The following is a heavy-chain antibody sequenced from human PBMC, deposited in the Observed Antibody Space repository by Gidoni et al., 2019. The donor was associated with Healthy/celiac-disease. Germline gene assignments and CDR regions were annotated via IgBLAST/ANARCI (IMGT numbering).Heavy chain of an antibody. V-gene: IGHV4-34*01. CDR2: INHSGST. CDR1: GGSFSGSY. J-gene: IGHJ6*03. Sequence: QVQLQHRGAGLLKPSETLSLTCAAYGGSFSGSYWSCIRQPPGKGLEWIGGINHSGSTNYNPYLKSRDTISVDTSKNQFSLKLGSGTAADTAVYYCARGQQTWPYYYYMDVWGKGTTVTVSS. D-gene: IGHD6-13*01. CDR3: ARGQQTWPYYYYMDV.